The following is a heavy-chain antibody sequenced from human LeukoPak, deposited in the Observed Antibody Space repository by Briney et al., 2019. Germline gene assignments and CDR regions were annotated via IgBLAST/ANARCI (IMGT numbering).Heavy chain of an antibody. V-gene: IGHV4-30-4*01. J-gene: IGHJ6*02. CDR1: GGSISSGGYY. D-gene: IGHD1-14*01. CDR2: IYYSGST. CDR3: VRVWTGDFYHGMDV. Sequence: SQTLSLTCTVSGGSISSGGYYWSWIRQPPGKGLEWIGYIYYSGSTYYNPSLKSRVTISVDTSKNQFSLKLSSVTAADTAVYYCVRVWTGDFYHGMDVWGQGTTVTVSS.